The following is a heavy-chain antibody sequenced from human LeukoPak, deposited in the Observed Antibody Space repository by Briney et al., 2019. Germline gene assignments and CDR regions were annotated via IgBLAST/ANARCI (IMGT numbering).Heavy chain of an antibody. V-gene: IGHV3-7*01. D-gene: IGHD3-10*01. Sequence: GGSLRLSCAASGFTFSGYWVTWVRQAPGKGLEWVANINPAASEKYYVGSVKGRFTISRDNAKNSLYLQMNSLRAEDTAVYYCARFYGSGSYSNRNFDYWGQGTLVTVSS. CDR3: ARFYGSGSYSNRNFDY. CDR1: GFTFSGYW. J-gene: IGHJ4*02. CDR2: INPAASEK.